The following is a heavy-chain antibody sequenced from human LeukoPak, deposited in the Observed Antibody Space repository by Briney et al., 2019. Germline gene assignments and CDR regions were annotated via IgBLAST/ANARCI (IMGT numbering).Heavy chain of an antibody. D-gene: IGHD3-10*01. CDR2: LSGSGGNT. CDR3: ARALPTGYGSGSFRDY. V-gene: IGHV3-23*01. Sequence: GGSLRLSCAASGFTFSSYAMSWVRQAPGKGLEWFSSLSGSGGNTYYADSVKGRFTISRDNAKNSLYLQMNSLRAEDTAVYYCARALPTGYGSGSFRDYWGQGTLVTVSS. CDR1: GFTFSSYA. J-gene: IGHJ4*02.